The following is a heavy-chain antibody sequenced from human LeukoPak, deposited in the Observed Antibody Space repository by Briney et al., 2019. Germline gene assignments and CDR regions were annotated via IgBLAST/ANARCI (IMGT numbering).Heavy chain of an antibody. CDR2: ISAYNGNT. CDR3: ARDLEDIVVVPAAISGY. Sequence: ASVKVSCKASGYTFTSYGISWVRQAPGQGLEWMGWISAYNGNTNYAQKLQGRVTMTTDTSTNTAYMELRSLRSDDTAVYYCARDLEDIVVVPAAISGYWGQGTLVTVSS. D-gene: IGHD2-2*02. CDR1: GYTFTSYG. V-gene: IGHV1-18*01. J-gene: IGHJ4*02.